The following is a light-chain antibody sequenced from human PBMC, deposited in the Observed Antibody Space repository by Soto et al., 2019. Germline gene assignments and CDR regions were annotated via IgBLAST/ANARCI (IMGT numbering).Light chain of an antibody. CDR1: SGPSTYA. J-gene: IGLJ2*01. CDR3: QTWGTGSVV. CDR2: VDSDGRH. Sequence: QSVLTQSSSASASLGTSVKLTWTLSSGPSTYAIAWHQQPSEKGPRFLMKVDSDGRHYKGVGIPDRFSGSGSGAERYLTISSLQSEDEADYFCQTWGTGSVVFGGGAQLPV. V-gene: IGLV4-69*01.